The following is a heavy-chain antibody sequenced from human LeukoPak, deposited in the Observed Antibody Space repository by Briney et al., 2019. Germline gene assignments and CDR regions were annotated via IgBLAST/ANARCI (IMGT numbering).Heavy chain of an antibody. CDR3: ARGQGERTRSSPYYFDY. D-gene: IGHD6-6*01. J-gene: IGHJ4*02. V-gene: IGHV4-34*01. Sequence: PSETLFLTCAVYGGSFSGYYWSWIRQPPGKGLEWIGEINHSGSTNYNPSLKSRVTISVDTSKNQFSLKLSSVTAADTAVYYCARGQGERTRSSPYYFDYWGQGTLVTVSS. CDR2: INHSGST. CDR1: GGSFSGYY.